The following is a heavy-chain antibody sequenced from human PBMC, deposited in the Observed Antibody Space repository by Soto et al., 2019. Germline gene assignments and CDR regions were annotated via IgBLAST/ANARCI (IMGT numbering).Heavy chain of an antibody. CDR3: ARGLSVGIDGAKGHYGMDV. CDR1: GGTFSSYA. CDR2: IIPIFGTA. J-gene: IGHJ6*02. Sequence: QVQLVQSGAEVKKPGSSVKVSCKASGGTFSSYAISWVRQAPGQGLEWMGGIIPIFGTANYAQKFQGRVTITADESTSTAYMELSSLRSEDTAVYYCARGLSVGIDGAKGHYGMDVWGQGTTVTVSS. V-gene: IGHV1-69*01.